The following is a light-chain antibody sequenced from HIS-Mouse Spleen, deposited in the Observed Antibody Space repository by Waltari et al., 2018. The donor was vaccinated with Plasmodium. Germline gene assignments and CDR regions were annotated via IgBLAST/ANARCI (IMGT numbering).Light chain of an antibody. CDR1: ALPNKY. Sequence: SYELTQPPSASASPRQPARITRSGGALPNKYAYLYQQKSGSAPVLVIYEDSKRPSGIPERFSGSSSGTMATLTISGAQVEDEADYYCYSTDSSGNHRVFGGGTKLTVL. J-gene: IGLJ3*02. CDR3: YSTDSSGNHRV. CDR2: EDS. V-gene: IGLV3-10*01.